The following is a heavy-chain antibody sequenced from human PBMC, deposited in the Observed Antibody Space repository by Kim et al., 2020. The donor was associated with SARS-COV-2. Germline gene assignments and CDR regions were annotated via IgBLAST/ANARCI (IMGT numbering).Heavy chain of an antibody. V-gene: IGHV4-34*01. CDR3: ARGRSRYDFWSGYPHFDY. D-gene: IGHD3-3*01. J-gene: IGHJ4*01. CDR1: GGSFSGYY. CDR2: INHSGST. Sequence: SETLSLTCAVYGGSFSGYYWSWIRQPPGKGLEWIGEINHSGSTNYNPSLKSRVTISVDTSKNQFSLKLSSVTAADTAVYYCARGRSRYDFWSGYPHFDY.